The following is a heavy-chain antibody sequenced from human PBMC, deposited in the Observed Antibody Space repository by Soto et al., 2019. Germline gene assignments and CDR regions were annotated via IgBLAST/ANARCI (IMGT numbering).Heavy chain of an antibody. CDR3: ARGRVVVRGVIITGYYFDY. CDR1: GGSFSGYY. D-gene: IGHD3-10*01. J-gene: IGHJ4*02. Sequence: SETLSLTCAVYGGSFSGYYWSWIRQPPGKGLEWIGEINHSGSTNYNPSLKSRVTISVDTSKNQFSLKLSSVTAADTAVYYCARGRVVVRGVIITGYYFDYWGQGTLVTVSS. V-gene: IGHV4-34*01. CDR2: INHSGST.